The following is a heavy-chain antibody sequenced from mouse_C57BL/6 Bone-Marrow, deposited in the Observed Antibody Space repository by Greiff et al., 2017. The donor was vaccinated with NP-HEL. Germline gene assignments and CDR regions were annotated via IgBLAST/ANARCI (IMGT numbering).Heavy chain of an antibody. CDR1: GYTFTSYW. J-gene: IGHJ2*01. D-gene: IGHD2-5*01. CDR2: IDPSDSYT. Sequence: QVQLQQPGAELVRPGTSVKLSCEASGYTFTSYWMHWVKQRPGQGLEWIGVIDPSDSYTNYNQKFKGKATLTVDTSSSTAYMQLSSLTSEDSAVYYCASGGIVTTGGDYWGQGTTLTVSS. CDR3: ASGGIVTTGGDY. V-gene: IGHV1-59*01.